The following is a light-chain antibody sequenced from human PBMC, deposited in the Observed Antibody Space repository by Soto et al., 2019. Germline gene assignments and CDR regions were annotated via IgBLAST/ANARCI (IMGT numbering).Light chain of an antibody. CDR2: NVI. V-gene: IGLV2-14*03. CDR1: SSDIGAYDY. J-gene: IGLJ1*01. CDR3: KSYAGSNTYV. Sequence: QSALTQPASLSGSPGQSITISCTGTSSDIGAYDYVSWFQQHPGKAPKLMIYNVIQRPSGVPDRFSASKSGNTASLTISGLQAEDEADYFCKSYAGSNTYVFGSGTKVTVL.